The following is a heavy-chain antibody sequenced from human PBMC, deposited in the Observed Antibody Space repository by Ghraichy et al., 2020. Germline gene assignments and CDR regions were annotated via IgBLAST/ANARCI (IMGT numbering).Heavy chain of an antibody. V-gene: IGHV4-59*01. CDR3: ARVASGVDTAMVDYYYMDV. J-gene: IGHJ6*03. Sequence: SETLSLTCTVSGGSISSYYWSWIRQPPGKGLEWIGYIYYSGSTNYNPSLKSRVTISVDTSKNQFSLKLSSVTAADTAVYYCARVASGVDTAMVDYYYMDVWGKGTTVTVSS. CDR1: GGSISSYY. D-gene: IGHD5-18*01. CDR2: IYYSGST.